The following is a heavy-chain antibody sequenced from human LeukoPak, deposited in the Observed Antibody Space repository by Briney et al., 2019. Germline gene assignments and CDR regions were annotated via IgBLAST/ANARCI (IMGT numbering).Heavy chain of an antibody. CDR2: IAASGTT. J-gene: IGHJ4*02. Sequence: SETLSLTCSVSGGSIDSYYWSWVRQPPGKGLEFIGYIAASGTTKHNPSLKSRVTLSMDTSKNQFSLKLRSVTAADTGVYFCARFPYFEGFDYWGPGTQVIVSS. D-gene: IGHD3-9*01. CDR3: ARFPYFEGFDY. V-gene: IGHV4-4*08. CDR1: GGSIDSYY.